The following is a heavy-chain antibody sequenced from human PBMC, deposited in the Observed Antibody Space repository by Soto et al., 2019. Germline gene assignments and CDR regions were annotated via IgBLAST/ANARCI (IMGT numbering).Heavy chain of an antibody. CDR2: IYYSGST. V-gene: IGHV4-59*12. Sequence: ASETLSLTCTVSGGSISSYYWSWIRQPPGKGLEWIGYIYYSGSTNYNPSLKSRVTISVDTSKNQFSLRLTSVTAADTAVYYCARVRDWFDPWGQGTLVTVSS. CDR1: GGSISSYY. J-gene: IGHJ5*02. D-gene: IGHD3-3*01. CDR3: ARVRDWFDP.